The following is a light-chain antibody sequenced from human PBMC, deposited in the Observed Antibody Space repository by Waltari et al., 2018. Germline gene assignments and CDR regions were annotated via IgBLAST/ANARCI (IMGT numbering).Light chain of an antibody. V-gene: IGKV3-11*01. CDR2: DAT. J-gene: IGKJ2*01. CDR3: QQRSNWYT. Sequence: EIVLTQSPATLSLSPGERVTLSCRASQSVSIYLAWYQQKPGQSPRLLIYDATNRATGTPARFSGSGSGIDFTLTISSLEPEDFAVYYCQQRSNWYTFGQGTKLEIK. CDR1: QSVSIY.